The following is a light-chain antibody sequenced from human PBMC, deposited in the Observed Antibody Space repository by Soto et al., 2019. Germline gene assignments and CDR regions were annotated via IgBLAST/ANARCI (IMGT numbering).Light chain of an antibody. Sequence: QSALTQPASVSGSPGQSITISCTGTSSDVGSYNLVSWFQQHPGKAPKLIIYEDNKRPSGVSNRVSGSKSGNTASLTISGLQAEDEADYYCCSYAGSVVFGEGTKLTVL. J-gene: IGLJ2*01. CDR1: SSDVGSYNL. CDR3: CSYAGSVV. V-gene: IGLV2-23*01. CDR2: EDN.